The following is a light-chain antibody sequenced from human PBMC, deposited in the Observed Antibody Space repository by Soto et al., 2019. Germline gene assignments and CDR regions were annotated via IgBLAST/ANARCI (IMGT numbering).Light chain of an antibody. CDR1: QSISTY. V-gene: IGKV1-39*01. J-gene: IGKJ1*01. CDR3: QQYNSWT. CDR2: GAS. Sequence: DIQMTQSPSSLSASVGDRVTIACRASQSISTYLNWYQHKPGKATKLLIYGASSLQSGVPSRFSGSGSGTEFTLTISSLQPYDFATYYCQQYNSWTLGQGTKVDIK.